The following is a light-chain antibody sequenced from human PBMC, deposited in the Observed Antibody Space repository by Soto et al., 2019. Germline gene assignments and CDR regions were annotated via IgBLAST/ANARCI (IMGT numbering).Light chain of an antibody. CDR3: QSYDSSLSGFYV. CDR1: SSNIGADYD. J-gene: IGLJ1*01. V-gene: IGLV1-40*01. CDR2: GNN. Sequence: QSVLTQPPSVSGAPGQMVTISCTGSSSNIGADYDVHWYQQVPGAAPNLLIYGNNNRPSGVPDRFSGSKSGTSASLAITGLQAEDGADYYCQSYDSSLSGFYVFGTGTKVTVL.